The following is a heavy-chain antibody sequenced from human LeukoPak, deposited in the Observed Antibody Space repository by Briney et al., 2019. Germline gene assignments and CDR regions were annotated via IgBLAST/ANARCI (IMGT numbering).Heavy chain of an antibody. CDR1: GFSFSSYG. D-gene: IGHD6-13*01. J-gene: IGHJ3*01. V-gene: IGHV3-23*01. Sequence: PGGSLRLSCAASGFSFSSYGMSWVRQAPGKGLDWVSAIGGADGSTWYPDSVKGRFTISRDNSKNTVYLQMNRLRAEDTAVYYCAKDCRWPNDAFDLWGQGTMVTVSS. CDR2: IGGADGST. CDR3: AKDCRWPNDAFDL.